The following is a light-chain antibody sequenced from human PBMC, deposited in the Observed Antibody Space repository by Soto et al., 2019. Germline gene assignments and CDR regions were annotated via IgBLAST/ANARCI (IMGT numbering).Light chain of an antibody. CDR1: SPNVGTNP. CDR3: ATWDDNVYV. V-gene: IGLV1-44*01. CDR2: TNS. Sequence: QSVLTQPPSASGTPGQTVTISCSIRSPNVGTNPVAWYQQLPGTAPKLLIYTNSKRPFRVPVRFSVSKSGTSASLAISGLQSEDEGDYYCATWDDNVYVFGNGTEVTVL. J-gene: IGLJ1*01.